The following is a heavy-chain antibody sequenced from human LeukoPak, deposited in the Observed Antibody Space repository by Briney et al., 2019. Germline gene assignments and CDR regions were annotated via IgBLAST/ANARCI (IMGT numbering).Heavy chain of an antibody. V-gene: IGHV4-4*02. CDR3: ASQSPRLNYYYYYMDV. CDR2: IYHSGST. Sequence: SGTLSLTCAVSGGSISSSNWWSWVRPPPGKGLEWIGEIYHSGSTNYNPSLKSRVTISVDKSKNQFSLKLSSVTAADTAVYYCASQSPRLNYYYYYMDVWGKGTTVTVSS. J-gene: IGHJ6*03. CDR1: GGSISSSNW. D-gene: IGHD5/OR15-5a*01.